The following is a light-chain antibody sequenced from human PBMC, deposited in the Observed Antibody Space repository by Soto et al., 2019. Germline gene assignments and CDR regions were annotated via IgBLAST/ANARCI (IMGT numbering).Light chain of an antibody. CDR1: EGISSW. J-gene: IGKJ2*01. V-gene: IGKV1-12*01. Sequence: DIQMTQSPSSVSASVGDRVTITCRAREGISSWLAWYQQKPGKAHKLLRYAASSLQSGVPSRLSGSGSGTDYTLTLSSLQPEDFATYYFQQANSFPYTFGHGTKRESK. CDR3: QQANSFPYT. CDR2: AAS.